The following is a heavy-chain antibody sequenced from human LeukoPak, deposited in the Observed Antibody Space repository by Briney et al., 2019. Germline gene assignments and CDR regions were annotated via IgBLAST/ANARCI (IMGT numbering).Heavy chain of an antibody. J-gene: IGHJ6*02. D-gene: IGHD4-17*01. CDR2: INPNSGGT. V-gene: IGHV1-2*02. CDR3: ARGRDYGDYHRPAYGMDV. CDR1: GYTFTGYY. Sequence: GASVKVSCKASGYTFTGYYIHWVRQAPGQGLEWMGWINPNSGGTNYAQKFQGRVTMTRDTSISTAYMELSRLRSDDTAVYYCARGRDYGDYHRPAYGMDVWGQGTTVTVSS.